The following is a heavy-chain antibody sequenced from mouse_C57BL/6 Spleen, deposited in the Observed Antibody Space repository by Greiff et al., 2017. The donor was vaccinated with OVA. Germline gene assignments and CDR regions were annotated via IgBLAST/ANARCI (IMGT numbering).Heavy chain of an antibody. Sequence: QVQLQQSGAELVKPGASVKISCKASGYAFSSYWMNWVKQRPGKGLEWIGQIYPGDGDTNYNGKFKGKATLTADKSSSTAYMQLSSLTSEDSAVYFCARPPLLREMDYWGQGTSVTVSS. CDR2: IYPGDGDT. CDR3: ARPPLLREMDY. CDR1: GYAFSSYW. V-gene: IGHV1-80*01. J-gene: IGHJ4*01. D-gene: IGHD1-2*01.